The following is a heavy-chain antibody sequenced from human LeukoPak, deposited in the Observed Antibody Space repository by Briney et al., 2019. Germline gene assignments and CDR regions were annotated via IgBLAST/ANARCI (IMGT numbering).Heavy chain of an antibody. V-gene: IGHV3-30*02. J-gene: IGHJ3*02. D-gene: IGHD3-10*01. CDR3: AKVKTLYGLDAFDI. Sequence: GGSLRLSCAASGFTFSSYGMHWVRQARGKGLEWVAFIRYDGSNKYYADSVKGRFTISRDNSKNTLYLQMNSLRAEDTAVYYCAKVKTLYGLDAFDIWGQGTMVTVSS. CDR2: IRYDGSNK. CDR1: GFTFSSYG.